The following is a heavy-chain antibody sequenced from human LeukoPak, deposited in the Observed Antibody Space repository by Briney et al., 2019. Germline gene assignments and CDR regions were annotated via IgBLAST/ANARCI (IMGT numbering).Heavy chain of an antibody. D-gene: IGHD1-26*01. Sequence: GGSLRLSCAASGFTFNHAWMSWVRQAPGKGLEWVGRIKSKTDGGRTDYAAPVKGRFTISRDDSKNTLYLQMNSLKTEDTAVYFCTKVRGSYAFDFWGQGTLVTVSS. CDR2: IKSKTDGGRT. CDR1: GFTFNHAW. V-gene: IGHV3-15*01. CDR3: TKVRGSYAFDF. J-gene: IGHJ4*02.